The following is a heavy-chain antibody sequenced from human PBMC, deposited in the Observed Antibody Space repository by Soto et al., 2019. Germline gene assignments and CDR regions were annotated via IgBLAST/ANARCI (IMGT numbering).Heavy chain of an antibody. CDR3: ARGGYDILSGYYTEFDY. V-gene: IGHV1-18*01. CDR2: ISAYNGNT. Sequence: QVQLVQSGAEVKKPGASVKVSCKASGYTFTSYGISWVRQAPGQGLERMGWISAYNGNTNYAQKLQGRVTMTTDTATSRAYRELRSLRSDDTAVYYCARGGYDILSGYYTEFDYWGEGTMVTVSS. D-gene: IGHD3-9*01. CDR1: GYTFTSYG. J-gene: IGHJ4*02.